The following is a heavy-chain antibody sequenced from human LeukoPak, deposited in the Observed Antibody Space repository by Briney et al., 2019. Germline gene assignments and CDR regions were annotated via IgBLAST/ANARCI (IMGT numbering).Heavy chain of an antibody. Sequence: SETLSLTCSVSGGSISSSSNYYWGWIRQPPGKGLEGIGSIYYRGSTYYNTSLKSRVTISVDTSKNQFSLKLSSVPAADTAVYYCARARSGSGWYWFAPWGQGPLVIVSS. D-gene: IGHD6-19*01. CDR2: IYYRGST. V-gene: IGHV4-39*07. CDR3: ARARSGSGWYWFAP. CDR1: GGSISSSSNYY. J-gene: IGHJ5*02.